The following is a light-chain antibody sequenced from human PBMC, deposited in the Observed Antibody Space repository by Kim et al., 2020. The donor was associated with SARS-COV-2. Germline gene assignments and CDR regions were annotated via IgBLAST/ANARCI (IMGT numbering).Light chain of an antibody. J-gene: IGKJ2*01. CDR1: QSISYW. CDR2: DAS. CDR3: QHYKTYTYT. Sequence: SASIGERVTITCRANQSISYWLAWYQQKSGKAPNLLIYDASTLVSGVPARFSGSGSATEFTLTISSLQPEDFATYYCQHYKTYTYTFGQGTKLEI. V-gene: IGKV1-5*01.